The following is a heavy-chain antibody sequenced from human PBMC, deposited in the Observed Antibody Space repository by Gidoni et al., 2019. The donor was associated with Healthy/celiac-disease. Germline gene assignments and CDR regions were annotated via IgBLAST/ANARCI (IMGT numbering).Heavy chain of an antibody. CDR3: ARDLRIAAAGSLGYFDY. J-gene: IGHJ4*02. Sequence: QVQLVQSGAEVKKPGASVKVSCKASGYTFTGYYMHWVRQAPGQGLEWMGWINPNSGGTNYAQKFQGRVTMTRDTSISTAYMELSRLRSDDTAVYYCARDLRIAAAGSLGYFDYWGQGALVTVSS. D-gene: IGHD6-13*01. CDR1: GYTFTGYY. V-gene: IGHV1-2*02. CDR2: INPNSGGT.